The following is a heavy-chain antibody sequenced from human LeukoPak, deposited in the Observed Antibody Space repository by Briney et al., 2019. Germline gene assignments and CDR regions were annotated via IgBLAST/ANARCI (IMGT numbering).Heavy chain of an antibody. CDR1: GVSISSSSYY. CDR3: ARLGGDRPFDY. CDR2: IYYSGST. D-gene: IGHD2-21*02. V-gene: IGHV4-39*01. J-gene: IGHJ4*02. Sequence: SETLSLTCTVSGVSISSSSYYWSWIRQPPGKGLEWIGSIYYSGSTYYNPSLKSRVTISVDTSKNQFSLRLSSVTAADTAVYYCARLGGDRPFDYWGQGTLVTVSS.